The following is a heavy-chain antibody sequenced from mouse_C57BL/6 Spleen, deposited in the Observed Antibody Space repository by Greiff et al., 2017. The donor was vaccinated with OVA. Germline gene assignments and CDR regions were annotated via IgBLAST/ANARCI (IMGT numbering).Heavy chain of an antibody. CDR1: GFSLTSYG. CDR2: IWSGGST. Sequence: QVQLKQSGPGLVQPSQSLSITCTVSGFSLTSYGVHWVRQSPGKGLEWLGVIWSGGSTDYNAAFISRRSISKDNSKSQVFFKMNSLQADDTAIYYCATYYDYNAMDYWGQGTSVTVSS. J-gene: IGHJ4*01. CDR3: ATYYDYNAMDY. V-gene: IGHV2-2*01. D-gene: IGHD2-4*01.